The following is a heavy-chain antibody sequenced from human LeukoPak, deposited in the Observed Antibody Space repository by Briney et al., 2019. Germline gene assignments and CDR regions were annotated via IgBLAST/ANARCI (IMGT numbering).Heavy chain of an antibody. CDR1: GFTFSSYA. J-gene: IGHJ4*02. V-gene: IGHV3-21*04. D-gene: IGHD1-26*01. CDR3: AREENHVVITSYYHDH. Sequence: GGSLRLSCAASGFTFSSYAMSWVRQAPGKGLEWVSSISSSSSYIYYADSVKGRFTISRDNAKNSLYLQMNSLRAEDTAVYYCAREENHVVITSYYHDHWGLGTLVTVSS. CDR2: ISSSSSYI.